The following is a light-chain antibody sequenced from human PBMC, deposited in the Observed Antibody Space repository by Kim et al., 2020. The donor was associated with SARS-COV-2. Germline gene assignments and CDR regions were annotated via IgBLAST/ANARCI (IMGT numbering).Light chain of an antibody. Sequence: ASVEGRVTITCRASQGIGGWLAWYQQKPGKAPKLLIYDASSVESGVPSRFSGSGSGTEFTLTISSLQPDDSATYYCQQHSTYPITFGQGTRLEIK. V-gene: IGKV1-5*01. CDR1: QGIGGW. CDR3: QQHSTYPIT. J-gene: IGKJ5*01. CDR2: DAS.